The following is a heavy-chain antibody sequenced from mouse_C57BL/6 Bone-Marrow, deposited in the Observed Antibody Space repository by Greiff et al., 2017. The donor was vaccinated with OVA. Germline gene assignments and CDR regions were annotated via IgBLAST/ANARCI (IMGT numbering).Heavy chain of an antibody. V-gene: IGHV5-6*01. Sequence: EVQLQESGGDLVKPGGSLKLSCAASGFTFSGYGMSWVRQTPDKRLEWVATISSGGSYTYYPDSVKGRFTISRDNAKNTLYLQMSSLKSEDTAMYYCARQKQRRPSWFAYWGQGTLVTVSA. CDR1: GFTFSGYG. CDR2: ISSGGSYT. CDR3: ARQKQRRPSWFAY. D-gene: IGHD3-2*02. J-gene: IGHJ3*01.